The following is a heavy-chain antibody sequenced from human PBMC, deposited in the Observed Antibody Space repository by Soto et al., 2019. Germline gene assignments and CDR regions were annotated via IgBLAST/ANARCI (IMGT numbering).Heavy chain of an antibody. CDR1: GGSISSYY. D-gene: IGHD5-12*01. Sequence: SETLSLTCTVSGGSISSYYWSWIRQPPGKGLEWIGYIHYSGSTNYNPSLKSRVTISVDTSKNQFSLKLSSVTAADTAVYYCARGKGDGYNIFDYWGQGTLVTVSS. V-gene: IGHV4-59*01. CDR3: ARGKGDGYNIFDY. CDR2: IHYSGST. J-gene: IGHJ4*02.